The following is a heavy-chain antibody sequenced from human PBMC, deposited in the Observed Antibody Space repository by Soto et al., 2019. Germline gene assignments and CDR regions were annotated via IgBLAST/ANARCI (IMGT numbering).Heavy chain of an antibody. Sequence: QITLKESGPTLVKPTQTLTLTCTFSGFSLSTRGVGLGWIRQPPGKALEWLALIYWDDDKRYSPSLKSRLTITXXNXKXXMVLTMTNMDPVDTATYYCAHLEFSSGWYRNWFDPWGQRTMVTVSS. J-gene: IGHJ5*02. CDR3: AHLEFSSGWYRNWFDP. V-gene: IGHV2-5*02. CDR1: GFSLSTRGVG. D-gene: IGHD6-19*01. CDR2: IYWDDDK.